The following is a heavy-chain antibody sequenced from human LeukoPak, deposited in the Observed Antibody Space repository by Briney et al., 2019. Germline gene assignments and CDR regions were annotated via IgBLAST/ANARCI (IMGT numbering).Heavy chain of an antibody. CDR1: GFTFSSYA. CDR2: ISGGGYST. D-gene: IGHD6-19*01. J-gene: IGHJ4*02. CDR3: AKRSAESSGYFDY. V-gene: IGHV3-23*01. Sequence: GGSLRLSCAASGFTFSSYAMSWVRQAPGKGLEWVSAISGGGYSTYYADSVKGRFTISRDNSKNTLYLQMSSLRAEDTAVYYCAKRSAESSGYFDYWGQGTLVTVSS.